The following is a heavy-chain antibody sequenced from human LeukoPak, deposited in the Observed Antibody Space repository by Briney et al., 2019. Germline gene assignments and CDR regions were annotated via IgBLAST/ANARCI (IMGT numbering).Heavy chain of an antibody. J-gene: IGHJ6*02. CDR1: GYTLTELS. V-gene: IGHV1-24*01. CDR3: AIRGVVVPAAIASYYYYGMDV. Sequence: ASVKVSFKVSGYTLTELSMHWVRQAPGKGLEWMGGFDPEDGETIYAQKFQGRVTMTEDTSTDTAYMELSSLRSEDTAVYYCAIRGVVVPAAIASYYYYGMDVWGQGTTVTVSS. D-gene: IGHD2-2*01. CDR2: FDPEDGET.